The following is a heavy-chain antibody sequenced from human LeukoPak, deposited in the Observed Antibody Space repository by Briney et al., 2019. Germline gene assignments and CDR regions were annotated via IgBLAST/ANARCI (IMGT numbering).Heavy chain of an antibody. CDR1: GGSISSYY. D-gene: IGHD2-2*01. J-gene: IGHJ4*02. CDR3: ASIYCSSTSRPIGPFDY. V-gene: IGHV4-4*07. Sequence: NASETLSLTCTVSGGSISSYYWSWIRQPAGKGLEWIGRIYTSGSTNYNPSLKSRVTMSVDTSKNQFSLKLSSVTAADTAVYYCASIYCSSTSRPIGPFDYWGQGTLVTVSS. CDR2: IYTSGST.